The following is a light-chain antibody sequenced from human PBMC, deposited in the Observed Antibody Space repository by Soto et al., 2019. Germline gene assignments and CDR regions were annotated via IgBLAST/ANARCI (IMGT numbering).Light chain of an antibody. V-gene: IGLV2-11*01. CDR1: SSDVGGYNY. Sequence: QSALTQPRSVSGSPGQSVTISCTGTSSDVGGYNYVSWYQQQTGKAPKLMIYDVSERPSGVPDRFSGSKSGNTASLTISGRQAEDEADYYCCSYAGPYTLLFGGGTKLTVL. CDR3: CSYAGPYTLL. CDR2: DVS. J-gene: IGLJ2*01.